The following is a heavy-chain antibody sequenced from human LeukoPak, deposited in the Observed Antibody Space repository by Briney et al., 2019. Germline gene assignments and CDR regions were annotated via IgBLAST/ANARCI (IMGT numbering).Heavy chain of an antibody. CDR3: ATGVYCTNGVCSSDWYFDL. Sequence: SVKVSCKASGGTFSSYAISWVRQAPGQGLEWMGGIIPIFGTANYAQKFQGRVTITADESTSTAYMELSSLRSEDTAVYYCATGVYCTNGVCSSDWYFDLWGRGTLVTVSS. V-gene: IGHV1-69*01. CDR2: IIPIFGTA. J-gene: IGHJ2*01. D-gene: IGHD2-8*01. CDR1: GGTFSSYA.